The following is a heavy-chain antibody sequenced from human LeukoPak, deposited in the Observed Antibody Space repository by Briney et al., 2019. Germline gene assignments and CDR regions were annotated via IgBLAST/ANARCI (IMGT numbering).Heavy chain of an antibody. CDR1: GFTFTNYA. D-gene: IGHD2-15*01. CDR3: AKDCSGGNCYIDS. CDR2: MTGKGVGT. J-gene: IGHJ5*01. V-gene: IGHV3-23*01. Sequence: GGSLRLSCAASGFTFTNYAMSWVRQAPGKGLEWVSGMTGKGVGTNYAHSVKGRFTISRDNSKNTLYLQMNSLRAEDTAIYYCAKDCSGGNCYIDSWGHRN.